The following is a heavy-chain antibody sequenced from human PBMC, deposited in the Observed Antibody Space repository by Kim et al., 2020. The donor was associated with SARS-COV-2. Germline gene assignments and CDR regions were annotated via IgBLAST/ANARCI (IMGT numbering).Heavy chain of an antibody. CDR1: GFTFSSFD. Sequence: GSLRLSCVASGFTFSSFDMNWVRQAPGKGLEWIAYISGRGSNIHYADSVKGRFTVPRNNSKNPVFLQMNSLRSDEPAVFFCSREGQPDYYYGADVWGQG. J-gene: IGHJ6*02. V-gene: IGHV3-48*03. D-gene: IGHD1-1*01. CDR3: SREGQPDYYYGADV. CDR2: ISGRGSNI.